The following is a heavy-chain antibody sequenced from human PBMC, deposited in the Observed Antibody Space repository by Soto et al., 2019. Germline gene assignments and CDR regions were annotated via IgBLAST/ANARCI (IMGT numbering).Heavy chain of an antibody. CDR3: ARLRVTTPAT. V-gene: IGHV5-51*01. D-gene: IGHD4-17*01. CDR1: GYSFTKYW. Sequence: PGESLKISCKGSGYSFTKYWIGWVRQMPGKGLEWMAIIYPDESDTRYSPSFQGQVTISADKSISTAYLQWSSLKASDTAMYYCARLRVTTPATWGQGTLVTVSS. CDR2: IYPDESDT. J-gene: IGHJ5*02.